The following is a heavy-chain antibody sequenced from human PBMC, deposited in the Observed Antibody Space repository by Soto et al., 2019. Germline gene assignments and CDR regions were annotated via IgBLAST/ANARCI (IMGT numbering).Heavy chain of an antibody. CDR1: GFTFRNYG. Sequence: QVQLVESGGGVVQPGRSLRLSCAASGFTFRNYGMHWVRQAPGKGLEWLAVIWYDGSNKYYADSVKGRFTISRDNSKHTLYLEMNSLRDEDTAVYYCASDVRSRRYDLWGQGTLVIVSS. CDR3: ASDVRSRRYDL. V-gene: IGHV3-33*01. J-gene: IGHJ5*02. D-gene: IGHD3-10*02. CDR2: IWYDGSNK.